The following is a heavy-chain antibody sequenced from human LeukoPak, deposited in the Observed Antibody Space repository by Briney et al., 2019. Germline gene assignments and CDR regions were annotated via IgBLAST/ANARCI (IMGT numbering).Heavy chain of an antibody. CDR3: ARDRLGGFDY. CDR1: GFTFSSYS. D-gene: IGHD3-10*01. J-gene: IGHJ4*02. V-gene: IGHV3-21*01. CDR2: ISSTSSYI. Sequence: NPGGSLRLSCAASGFTFSSYSMNWVRQAPGKGLEWVSSISSTSSYIYYADSVKGRFTISRDNAKNSLYLQMNSLRAEDTAVYYCARDRLGGFDYWGQGTLVTVSS.